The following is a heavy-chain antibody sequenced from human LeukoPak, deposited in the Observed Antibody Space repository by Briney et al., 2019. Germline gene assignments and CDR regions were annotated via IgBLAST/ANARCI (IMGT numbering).Heavy chain of an antibody. CDR2: ISYDGSNK. CDR3: AKVQGGGTDFDY. D-gene: IGHD2-15*01. V-gene: IGHV3-30*04. J-gene: IGHJ4*02. Sequence: GRSLRLSCAASGFTFSSYAMHWVRQAPGKGLEWVAVISYDGSNKYYADSVKGRFTISRDNSKNTLYLQMNSLRAEDTAVYYCAKVQGGGTDFDYWGQGTLVTVSS. CDR1: GFTFSSYA.